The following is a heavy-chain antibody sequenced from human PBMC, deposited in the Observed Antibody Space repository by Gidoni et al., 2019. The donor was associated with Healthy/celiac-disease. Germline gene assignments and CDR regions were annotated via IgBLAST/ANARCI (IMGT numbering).Heavy chain of an antibody. CDR3: ASASTAMVTSEFDY. D-gene: IGHD5-18*01. J-gene: IGHJ4*02. Sequence: EVQLLESGGGLVQPGGSLRLSCAASGFTFSSYAMSWVRRAPGKGLEWVSAISGSGGSTYYADSVKGRFTISRDNSKNTLYLQMNSLRAEDTAVYYCASASTAMVTSEFDYWGQGTLVTVSS. CDR2: ISGSGGST. CDR1: GFTFSSYA. V-gene: IGHV3-23*01.